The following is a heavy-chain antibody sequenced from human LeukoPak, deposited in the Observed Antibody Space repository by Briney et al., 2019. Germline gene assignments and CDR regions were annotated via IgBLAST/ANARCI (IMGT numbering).Heavy chain of an antibody. J-gene: IGHJ4*02. D-gene: IGHD3-10*01. V-gene: IGHV1-18*01. CDR2: ISAYNGNT. CDR1: GYTFTSYG. CDR3: ARVGRYYGSGRYFI. Sequence: ASVKVSCKASGYTFTSYGISWVRQAPGQGLEWMGWISAYNGNTNYAQKFQGRVTMTTDTSTSTAYMELRSLRSDDTAVYYCARVGRYYGSGRYFIWGEGTLVTVSS.